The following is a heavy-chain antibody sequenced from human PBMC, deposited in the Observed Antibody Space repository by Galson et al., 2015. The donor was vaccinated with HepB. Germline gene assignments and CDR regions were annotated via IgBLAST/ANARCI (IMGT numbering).Heavy chain of an antibody. CDR2: IKSDGDST. Sequence: SLRLSCAASGFIFSNYGMHWVRQAPGKGLEYVSGIKSDGDSTYYADSVKGRFTISRDNSKNTLYLQMGSLRPEDMAVYYCARERGDYRGGWDYMDVWGKGTTVTVSS. CDR1: GFIFSNYG. J-gene: IGHJ6*03. V-gene: IGHV3-64*02. D-gene: IGHD4-17*01. CDR3: ARERGDYRGGWDYMDV.